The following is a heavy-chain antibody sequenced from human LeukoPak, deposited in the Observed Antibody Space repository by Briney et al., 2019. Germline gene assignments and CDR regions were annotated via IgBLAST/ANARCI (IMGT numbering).Heavy chain of an antibody. Sequence: QPGGSLRLSCVASGFTFSSHEMNGVRQAPGKGLEWVSSISSSGSSIRYADSVKGRFTVSRDNAKNTLYLQMNSLRAEDTSVYYCARAFDYWGQGALVTVSS. V-gene: IGHV3-48*03. CDR2: ISSSGSSI. CDR1: GFTFSSHE. J-gene: IGHJ4*02. CDR3: ARAFDY.